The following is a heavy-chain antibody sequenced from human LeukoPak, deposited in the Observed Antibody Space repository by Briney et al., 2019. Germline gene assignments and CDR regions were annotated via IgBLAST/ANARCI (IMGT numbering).Heavy chain of an antibody. D-gene: IGHD5-18*01. CDR3: ARVRRYSYGYDAFDI. J-gene: IGHJ3*02. CDR2: MNPNSGNT. V-gene: IGHV1-8*01. Sequence: ASVKVSCKASGYTFTSYYMHWVRQATGQGLEWMGWMNPNSGNTGYAQKFQGRVTITRNTSISTAYMELSSLRSEDTAVYYCARVRRYSYGYDAFDIWGQGTMVTVSS. CDR1: GYTFTSYY.